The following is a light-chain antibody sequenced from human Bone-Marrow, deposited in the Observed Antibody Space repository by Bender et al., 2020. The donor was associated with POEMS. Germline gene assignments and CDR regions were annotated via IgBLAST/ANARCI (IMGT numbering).Light chain of an antibody. CDR3: SSYTTSNTLI. J-gene: IGLJ2*01. V-gene: IGLV2-14*03. CDR2: DVD. CDR1: STKIGYYDF. Sequence: QSALTQPPSASGSPGQSVTISCTGDSTKIGYYDFISWYQHHPGKVPKLMIYDVDDRPSGVSNRFSGSKSGDTASLTISGLQPEDEAYYYCSSYTTSNTLIFGAGTKLSVL.